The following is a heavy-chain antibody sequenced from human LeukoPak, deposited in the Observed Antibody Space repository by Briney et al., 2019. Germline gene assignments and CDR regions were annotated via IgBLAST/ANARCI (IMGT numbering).Heavy chain of an antibody. V-gene: IGHV3-23*01. Sequence: GGSLRLSCAASGFTFSSYAMSWVRQAPGKGLEWVSAISGSGGSTYYADSVKGRFTISRDNSKNTLYLQMNSLRAEDTAVYYCAASNSGSYYWQGYWGQGTLVTVSS. CDR1: GFTFSSYA. CDR2: ISGSGGST. J-gene: IGHJ4*02. CDR3: AASNSGSYYWQGY. D-gene: IGHD1-26*01.